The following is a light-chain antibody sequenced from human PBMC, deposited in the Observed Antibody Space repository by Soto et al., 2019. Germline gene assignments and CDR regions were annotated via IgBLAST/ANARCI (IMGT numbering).Light chain of an antibody. CDR3: QQYGSSPLT. Sequence: EIVLTQSPGTLSLSPGERATLSCRASQTISGSFLAWYQQKPGQAPRLLIYGASSRATGIPDRFSGSGSGTDFTLTISRLEPEDVAVYYCQQYGSSPLTFGQGTKVEIK. J-gene: IGKJ1*01. CDR2: GAS. CDR1: QTISGSF. V-gene: IGKV3-20*01.